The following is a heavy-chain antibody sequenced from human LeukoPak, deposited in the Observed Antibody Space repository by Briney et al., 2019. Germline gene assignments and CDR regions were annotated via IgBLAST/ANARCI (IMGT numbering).Heavy chain of an antibody. V-gene: IGHV5-51*01. Sequence: GESLKISCKRSRYSFTSYWIVWVRQMPGKGLEWMGIIYPGDSDTRYSPSFQGQVTISADKSISTAYLQWSSLKASDTAMYYCARQDSDFWSGYDVWGQGTAVTVSS. J-gene: IGHJ6*02. CDR2: IYPGDSDT. CDR3: ARQDSDFWSGYDV. D-gene: IGHD3-3*01. CDR1: RYSFTSYW.